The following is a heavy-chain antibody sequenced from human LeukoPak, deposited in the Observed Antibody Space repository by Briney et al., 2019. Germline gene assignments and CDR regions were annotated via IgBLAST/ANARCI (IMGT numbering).Heavy chain of an antibody. J-gene: IGHJ4*02. Sequence: PSETLSLTCTVSGGSISSSSYYWGWIRQPPGKGLEWIGSIYYSGSTYYNPSLKSRVTISVDTSKNQFSLKLSSVTAADTAVYYCAIDYQGGYGDKTVDYWGQGTLVTVSS. CDR3: AIDYQGGYGDKTVDY. CDR1: GGSISSSSYY. V-gene: IGHV4-39*07. CDR2: IYYSGST. D-gene: IGHD5-18*01.